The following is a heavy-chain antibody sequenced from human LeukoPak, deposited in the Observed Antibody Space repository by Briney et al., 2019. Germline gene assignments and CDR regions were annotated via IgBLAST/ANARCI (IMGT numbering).Heavy chain of an antibody. Sequence: SQTLSLTRAISGDSVSSNSAAWNWIRQSLSRGLEWLGRTYYRSKWYNDYAVSVKSRITINPDTSKNQFSLQLNSVTPEDTAVYYCAREDYYDSSGYYSYWGQGTLVTASS. CDR3: AREDYYDSSGYYSY. CDR2: TYYRSKWYN. J-gene: IGHJ4*02. V-gene: IGHV6-1*01. D-gene: IGHD3-22*01. CDR1: GDSVSSNSAA.